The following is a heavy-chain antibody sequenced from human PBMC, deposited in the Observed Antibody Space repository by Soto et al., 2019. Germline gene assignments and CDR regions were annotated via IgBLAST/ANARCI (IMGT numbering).Heavy chain of an antibody. D-gene: IGHD3-3*01. J-gene: IGHJ4*02. V-gene: IGHV3-53*01. CDR3: VRGPSDHILRLVEWPYGDY. CDR1: GFIVSSNH. CDR2: IYSGHTT. Sequence: PGGSLRLSCVASGFIVSSNHMSRVRQAPGKGLEWVSVIYSGHTTYYADSVEGRFTISRDDSKNTLYLQMNSLRVEDTAVYYCVRGPSDHILRLVEWPYGDYWGQGTLVIVSS.